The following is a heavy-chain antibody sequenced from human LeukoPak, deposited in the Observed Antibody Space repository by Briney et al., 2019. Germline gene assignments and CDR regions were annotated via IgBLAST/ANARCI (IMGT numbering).Heavy chain of an antibody. V-gene: IGHV3-30*02. CDR2: IRYDGSNK. CDR3: AKDLGNWNSEYYFDY. Sequence: PGGSLRLSCAASGFTSSSYGMHWVRQAPGKGLEWVAFIRYDGSNKYYADSVKGRFTISRDNSKNTLYLQMNSLRAEDTAVYYCAKDLGNWNSEYYFDYWGQRTLVTVSS. D-gene: IGHD1-7*01. J-gene: IGHJ4*02. CDR1: GFTSSSYG.